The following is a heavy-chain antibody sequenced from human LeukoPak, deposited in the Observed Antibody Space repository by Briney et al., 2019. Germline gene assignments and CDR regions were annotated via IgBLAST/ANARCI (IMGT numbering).Heavy chain of an antibody. V-gene: IGHV3-7*01. J-gene: IGHJ4*02. D-gene: IGHD3-22*01. CDR2: IKEDGNEK. CDR1: GFTFSSYL. Sequence: PGGSLRLSCAASGFTFSSYLMSWVRQAPGKGLEWVATIKEDGNEKYYVDSVKGRFTISRDNAKNSLYLQMNSLRVEDTAVYYCARGKYYYDSSGYYFDYWGQGTLVTVSS. CDR3: ARGKYYYDSSGYYFDY.